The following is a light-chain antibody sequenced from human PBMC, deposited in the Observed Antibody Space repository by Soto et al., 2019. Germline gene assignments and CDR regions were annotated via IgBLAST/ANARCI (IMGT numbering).Light chain of an antibody. Sequence: IVLTQSPVTLSLSPGERATLSCRASQSVSTLYMTWYQQKPGQAPRLLIYSAHTRAAGIPDRFSGTGSGTDFTLTISSLQSEDFAVYYCQQYNNWPRTFGQGTKVDIK. V-gene: IGKV3D-15*01. CDR2: SAH. J-gene: IGKJ1*01. CDR3: QQYNNWPRT. CDR1: QSVSTL.